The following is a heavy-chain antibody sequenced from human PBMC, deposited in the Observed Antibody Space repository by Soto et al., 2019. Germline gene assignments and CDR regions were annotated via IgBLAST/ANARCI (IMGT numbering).Heavy chain of an antibody. CDR2: ISSSGSTI. Sequence: PGGSLRLSCAASGFTFSDYYMSWIRQAPGKGLEWVSYISSSGSTIYYADSVKGRFTISRDNAKNSLYLQMNSLRAEDTAVYYCARDLIGPRYYYYGMDVWGQGTTVTVSS. CDR3: ARDLIGPRYYYYGMDV. J-gene: IGHJ6*02. V-gene: IGHV3-11*04. CDR1: GFTFSDYY.